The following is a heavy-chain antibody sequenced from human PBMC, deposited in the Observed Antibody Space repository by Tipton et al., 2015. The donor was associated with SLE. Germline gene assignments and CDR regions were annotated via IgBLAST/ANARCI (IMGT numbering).Heavy chain of an antibody. CDR1: GGSISSYY. V-gene: IGHV4-4*07. Sequence: TLSLTCTVSGGSISSYYWSWIRQPAGGGLEWIGRIYTNENTNYNPSLKSRVTMSVDTSKNHFSLKLNSVTAADMAVYYCARSTYDSSAYLWGQGTMVTVSS. J-gene: IGHJ3*01. CDR2: IYTNENT. D-gene: IGHD3-22*01. CDR3: ARSTYDSSAYL.